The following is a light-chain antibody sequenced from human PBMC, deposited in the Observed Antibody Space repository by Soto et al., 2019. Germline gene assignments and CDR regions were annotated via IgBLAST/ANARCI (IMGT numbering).Light chain of an antibody. J-gene: IGKJ3*01. CDR3: QQRSNWPLT. Sequence: EIVLTQSPATLSLSPGERATLSCRASQSASSYLAWYQQKPGQAPGLLIYDASNRATGIPARFSGSGSGTDFTLTISSLEPEDFAVYYCQQRSNWPLTFGPGTKVDIK. CDR2: DAS. CDR1: QSASSY. V-gene: IGKV3-11*01.